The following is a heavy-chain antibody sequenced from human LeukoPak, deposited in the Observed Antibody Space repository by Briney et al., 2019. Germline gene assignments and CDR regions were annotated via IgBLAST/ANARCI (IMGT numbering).Heavy chain of an antibody. CDR1: GGSFSGYY. CDR2: INHSGST. CDR3: ARAYDVEGYFDY. V-gene: IGHV4-34*01. D-gene: IGHD5-12*01. Sequence: SETLSLTCAVYGGSFSGYYWSWIRQPPGKGLEWIGEINHSGSTNYNPSLKSRVTISVDTSKNQFSLKLSSVTAADTAVYYCARAYDVEGYFDYWGQGTLVTVSS. J-gene: IGHJ4*02.